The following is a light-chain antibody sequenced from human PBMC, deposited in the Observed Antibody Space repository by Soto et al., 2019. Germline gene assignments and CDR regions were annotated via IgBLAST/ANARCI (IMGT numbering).Light chain of an antibody. J-gene: IGLJ3*02. CDR1: SSNIGAGYD. Sequence: QSVLTQPPSVSGAPGQRVTISCTGTSSNIGAGYDVHWYQQLPGTAPKLLIYGNINRPSGVPDRCSASKSGTSAPRAIPGLQAEDEADYCCQSYDRSLSGSRVFGGGSKLTVL. CDR2: GNI. CDR3: QSYDRSLSGSRV. V-gene: IGLV1-40*01.